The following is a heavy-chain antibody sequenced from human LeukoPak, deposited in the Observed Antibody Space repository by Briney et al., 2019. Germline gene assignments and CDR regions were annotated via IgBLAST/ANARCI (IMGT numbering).Heavy chain of an antibody. D-gene: IGHD3-3*01. CDR1: GYSISTGYY. CDR3: ARDAYYDFWSGYYNGLFDY. Sequence: TSETLSLTCTVSGYSISTGYYWDWIRQPPGKGLEWIGTFYHGGSTYYNPSLKSRVTISVDTSKNQFSLNLTSVTAADTAVYYCARDAYYDFWSGYYNGLFDYWGQGTLVTVSS. J-gene: IGHJ4*02. V-gene: IGHV4-38-2*02. CDR2: FYHGGST.